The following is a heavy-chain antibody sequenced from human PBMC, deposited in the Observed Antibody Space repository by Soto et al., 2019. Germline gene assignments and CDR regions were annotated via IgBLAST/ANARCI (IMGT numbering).Heavy chain of an antibody. CDR2: IYYSGST. Sequence: SETLSLTCTVSGGSISSYYWNWIRQPPGKGLEWIGYIYYSGSTNYNPSLKSRVTISVDTSKNQFSLKLSSVTAADTAVYYCARDPGITGTTDHFDDSGQGTLVTVSS. J-gene: IGHJ4*02. CDR1: GGSISSYY. D-gene: IGHD1-7*01. CDR3: ARDPGITGTTDHFDD. V-gene: IGHV4-59*01.